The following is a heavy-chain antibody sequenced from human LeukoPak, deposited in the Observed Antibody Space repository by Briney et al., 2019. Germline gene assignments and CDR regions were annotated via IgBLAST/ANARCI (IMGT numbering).Heavy chain of an antibody. J-gene: IGHJ6*03. CDR2: INPNSGGT. CDR3: ARSSKVAVAGYYYMDV. Sequence: ASVKVSCKASGYTFTGYYMHWVRQAPGQGLEWMGWINPNSGGTNYAQKFQGRVTMTRDTSISTAYMELSRLRSDDTAVYYSARSSKVAVAGYYYMDVWGKGTTVTVSS. CDR1: GYTFTGYY. D-gene: IGHD6-19*01. V-gene: IGHV1-2*02.